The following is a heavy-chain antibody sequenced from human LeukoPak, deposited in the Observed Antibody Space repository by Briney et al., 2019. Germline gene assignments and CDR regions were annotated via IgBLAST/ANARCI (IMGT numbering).Heavy chain of an antibody. V-gene: IGHV3-23*01. J-gene: IGHJ4*02. CDR2: ISGSGGST. CDR1: GFTFSSYG. CDR3: AKSVGSGWYVVYFDY. D-gene: IGHD6-19*01. Sequence: GGSLRLSCAASGFTFSSYGMNWVRQAPGKGLEWVPAISGSGGSTYYADSVKGRFTISRDNSKNTLYLQMNSPRAEDPAVYYCAKSVGSGWYVVYFDYWGQGTLVTVSS.